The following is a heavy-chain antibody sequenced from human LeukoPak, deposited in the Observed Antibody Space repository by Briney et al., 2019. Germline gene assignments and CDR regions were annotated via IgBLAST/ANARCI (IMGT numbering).Heavy chain of an antibody. CDR2: ISLNSGSI. J-gene: IGHJ4*02. Sequence: GRSLRLSCAASGFTFDDYAMHWVRQAPGKGLEWVSGISLNSGSIGYADSVKGRFTISRDNAKNSLYLQMNSLRAEDTALYYCAKDFAPYSSSWYYFDYWGQGTLVTVSS. D-gene: IGHD6-13*01. CDR3: AKDFAPYSSSWYYFDY. V-gene: IGHV3-9*01. CDR1: GFTFDDYA.